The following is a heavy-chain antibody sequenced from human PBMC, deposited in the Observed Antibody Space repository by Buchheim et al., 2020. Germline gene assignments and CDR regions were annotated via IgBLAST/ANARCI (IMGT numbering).Heavy chain of an antibody. CDR3: ARDQGSTTGTTQAFDY. Sequence: QVQLVESGGGVVQPGRSLRLSCAASGFTFSSYGMHWVRQAPGKGLEWVAVIWYDGSNKYYADSVKGRFTICRATSKNTLYLQMNSLRAEDTAVYYCARDQGSTTGTTQAFDYWGQGTL. V-gene: IGHV3-33*01. D-gene: IGHD4-17*01. J-gene: IGHJ4*02. CDR2: IWYDGSNK. CDR1: GFTFSSYG.